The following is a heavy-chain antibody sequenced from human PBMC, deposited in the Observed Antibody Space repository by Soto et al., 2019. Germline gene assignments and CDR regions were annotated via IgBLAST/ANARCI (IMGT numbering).Heavy chain of an antibody. CDR1: GYTFTSYG. D-gene: IGHD6-13*01. CDR3: ARSLWKQLDPDDAFDI. CDR2: ISAYNGNT. J-gene: IGHJ3*02. Sequence: GASVKVSCKASGYTFTSYGISWVRQAPGQGLEWMGWISAYNGNTNYAQKIQGRVTMTTDTSKSTAYMELRSLRSDDTALYYCARSLWKQLDPDDAFDIWGQGTMVTVSS. V-gene: IGHV1-18*01.